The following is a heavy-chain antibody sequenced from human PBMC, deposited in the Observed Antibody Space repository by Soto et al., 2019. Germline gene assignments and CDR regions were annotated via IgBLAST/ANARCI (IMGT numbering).Heavy chain of an antibody. V-gene: IGHV4-59*01. J-gene: IGHJ6*02. CDR1: GDAMSSNY. CDR3: GRAMGAWGTYYYSYVMDV. Sequence: QVQLQESGPGLVRPSETLSLTCTVSGDAMSSNYWSWIRQPPGKGLEWIGYVYYAGAPSYNPSLKSRVTISVDTSKNHSPLNRGSVTAADPAVYYWGRAMGAWGTYYYSYVMDVWGQGTTVTFSS. CDR2: VYYAGAP. D-gene: IGHD3-16*01.